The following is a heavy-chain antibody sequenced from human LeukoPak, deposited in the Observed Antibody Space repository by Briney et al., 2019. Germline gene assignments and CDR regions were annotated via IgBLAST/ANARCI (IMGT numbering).Heavy chain of an antibody. J-gene: IGHJ5*02. CDR3: ARASDPWLQLT. CDR1: GFTFSNYW. CDR2: IKQDGSEK. D-gene: IGHD5-24*01. V-gene: IGHV3-7*05. Sequence: PGGSLRLSCAASGFTFSNYWMIWVRQAPGKGLEWVGNIKQDGSEKQYADSVRGRFSISRDNAQTSLYLQMNSLRAEDTAVCYCARASDPWLQLTWGQGTLVTVSS.